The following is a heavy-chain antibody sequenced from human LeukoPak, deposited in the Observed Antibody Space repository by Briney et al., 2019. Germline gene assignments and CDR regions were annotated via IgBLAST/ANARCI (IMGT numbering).Heavy chain of an antibody. CDR3: ATWLVRGSRSSCFDY. Sequence: ASVKVSCKASGYTFSDYDFNWVRQATGQGLEWMGWMNPNSGATGYAQKFQGRVTMTRDTSINTAYMVLSSLRSEDTAVYYCATWLVRGSRSSCFDYWGQGTLVTVSS. J-gene: IGHJ4*02. CDR2: MNPNSGAT. CDR1: GYTFSDYD. D-gene: IGHD2-15*01. V-gene: IGHV1-8*01.